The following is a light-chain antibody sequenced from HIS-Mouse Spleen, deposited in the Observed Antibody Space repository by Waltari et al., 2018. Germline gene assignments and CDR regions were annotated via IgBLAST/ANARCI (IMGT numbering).Light chain of an antibody. CDR1: QSLVHSDGNTY. J-gene: IGKJ3*01. V-gene: IGKV2-30*02. Sequence: DVVMTQSPLSLPVTLGQSASISCRSSQSLVHSDGNTYLNWFQQRPGQSPRRLIYKVSTRDSGVPDRFSGSGSGTDFTLKISRVEAEDVGVYYCMQGTHWPPFTFGPGTKVDIK. CDR3: MQGTHWPPFT. CDR2: KVS.